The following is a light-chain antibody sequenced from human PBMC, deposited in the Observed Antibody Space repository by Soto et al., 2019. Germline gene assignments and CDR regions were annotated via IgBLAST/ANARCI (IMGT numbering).Light chain of an antibody. V-gene: IGLV1-44*01. CDR2: SND. Sequence: QSFLTHPPSASGTPRQRLTVSCSGSSSNIASNTVNWYQQLPGTAPKLLLYSNDQRPSGVPDRFSASKSGTSASLAISGLHIEDEADYYGASWDDSLNGHVFGTGTKVTVL. CDR1: SSNIASNT. J-gene: IGLJ1*01. CDR3: ASWDDSLNGHV.